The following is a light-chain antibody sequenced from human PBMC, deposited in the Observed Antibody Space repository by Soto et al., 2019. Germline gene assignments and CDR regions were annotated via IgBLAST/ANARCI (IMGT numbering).Light chain of an antibody. CDR3: LLYYGDIGV. Sequence: QTVVTQEPSLTVSPGGTVTLTCASSTGAVTTDYYPNWFQQKPGQAPRALIYSTNKKHSWTPDRFSGSLLGGNAALTLSGVQPEDEAEYYCLLYYGDIGVFGGGTKLTVL. CDR1: TGAVTTDYY. V-gene: IGLV7-43*01. CDR2: STN. J-gene: IGLJ2*01.